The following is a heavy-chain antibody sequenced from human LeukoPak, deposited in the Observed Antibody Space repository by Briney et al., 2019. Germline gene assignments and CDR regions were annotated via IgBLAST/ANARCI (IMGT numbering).Heavy chain of an antibody. CDR3: ARAGLSKGGFDY. Sequence: ASVKVSCKASGNIFTRYYLHWVRQAPGQGLEWMGIINPSGGSTSYVQKFQGRVTMTRDTSTSTVYMELSNLRSEDTAVYYCARAGLSKGGFDYWGQGTLVTISS. CDR1: GNIFTRYY. J-gene: IGHJ4*02. V-gene: IGHV1-46*03. D-gene: IGHD5/OR15-5a*01. CDR2: INPSGGST.